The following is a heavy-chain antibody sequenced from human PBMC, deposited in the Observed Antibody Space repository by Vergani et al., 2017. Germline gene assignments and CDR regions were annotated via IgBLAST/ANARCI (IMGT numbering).Heavy chain of an antibody. V-gene: IGHV3-30*02. CDR3: AKDVSDSTDGLSDS. Sequence: QVQLVESAGGVVQPGGSLRLSCSASGFTFSNFGMHWIRKAPGKGLEWLAYIGKDGIKTRYRDAVKGRFTVSRDNSKDILYLPMDRLRSEDTALYYCAKDVSDSTDGLSDSWGTGTLVIVS. D-gene: IGHD2-21*02. J-gene: IGHJ4*02. CDR2: IGKDGIKT. CDR1: GFTFSNFG.